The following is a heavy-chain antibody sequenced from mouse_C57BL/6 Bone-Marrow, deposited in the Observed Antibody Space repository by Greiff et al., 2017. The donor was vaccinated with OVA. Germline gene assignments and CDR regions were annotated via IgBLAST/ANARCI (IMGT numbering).Heavy chain of an antibody. V-gene: IGHV2-5*01. CDR1: GFSLTSYG. CDR3: AKKDYGSRYAMDY. J-gene: IGHJ4*01. Sequence: VQGVESGPGLVQPSQCLSITCTVSGFSLTSYGVHWVRQSPGKGLEWLGVIWRGGSTDYNAAFMSSLSITKDNSKSQVFFKMNMLQADDTAIYYCAKKDYGSRYAMDYWGQGTSVTVSS. D-gene: IGHD1-1*01. CDR2: IWRGGST.